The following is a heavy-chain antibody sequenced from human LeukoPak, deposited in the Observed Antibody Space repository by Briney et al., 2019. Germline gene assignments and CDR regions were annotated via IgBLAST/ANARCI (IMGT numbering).Heavy chain of an antibody. CDR1: GGSFSDYY. D-gene: IGHD3-22*01. CDR2: INHSGTT. V-gene: IGHV4-34*01. J-gene: IGHJ4*02. Sequence: SETLSLTCAVYGGSFSDYYWSWIRQPPGKGLEWIGEINHSGTTNHNPSLKSRVTTSVDTSKNQFSLKLTSVTAADTAVYYCARGRSAYDSSAYYYGNWGRGILVTVSS. CDR3: ARGRSAYDSSAYYYGN.